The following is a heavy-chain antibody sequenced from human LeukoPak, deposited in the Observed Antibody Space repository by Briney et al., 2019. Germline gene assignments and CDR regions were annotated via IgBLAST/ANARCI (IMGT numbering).Heavy chain of an antibody. CDR2: ISSSSGTI. Sequence: GGSLRLSCAASGFTFSSYSMNWVRQAPGKGLEWVSYISSSSGTIYYADSVKGRFTISRDNAKNSLYLQMNSLRAEDTAVYYCARDWPLGGMTQAPLDSWGQGTMVTVSS. J-gene: IGHJ3*01. CDR3: ARDWPLGGMTQAPLDS. D-gene: IGHD3-16*01. V-gene: IGHV3-48*01. CDR1: GFTFSSYS.